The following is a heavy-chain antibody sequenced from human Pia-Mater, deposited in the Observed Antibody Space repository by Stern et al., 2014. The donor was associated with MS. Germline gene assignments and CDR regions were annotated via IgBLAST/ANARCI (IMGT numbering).Heavy chain of an antibody. Sequence: MQLVESGGGVVQPGRSLRLSCAASGFTFSSYGMHWVRQAPGKGLEWVAGIWYDGSDKYYADSVKGRFTISRDNSKNTLYLQMNSLRAEDTAVYYCARDEGIGGYFDYWGQGTLVTVSS. CDR2: IWYDGSDK. CDR3: ARDEGIGGYFDY. D-gene: IGHD1-26*01. CDR1: GFTFSSYG. V-gene: IGHV3-33*01. J-gene: IGHJ4*02.